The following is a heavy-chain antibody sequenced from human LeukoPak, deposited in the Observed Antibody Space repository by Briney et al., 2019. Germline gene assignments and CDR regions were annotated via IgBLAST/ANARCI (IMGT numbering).Heavy chain of an antibody. D-gene: IGHD3-16*02. Sequence: GGSLRLSCAASGFTFSTYDMSWVRQAPGKGLEWVSVISGSDAGTNYADSVKGRFTISRDNSKNTLYLQMNSLRAEDTALYYCAKDLIEPGHSLDYWDQGALVTVSS. CDR2: ISGSDAGT. V-gene: IGHV3-23*01. CDR3: AKDLIEPGHSLDY. CDR1: GFTFSTYD. J-gene: IGHJ4*02.